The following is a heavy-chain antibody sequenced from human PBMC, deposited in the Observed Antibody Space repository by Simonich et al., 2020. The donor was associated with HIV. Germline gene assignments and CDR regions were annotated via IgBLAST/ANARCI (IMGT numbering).Heavy chain of an antibody. Sequence: EVQLVESGGGLVQPGRSLRLSCAASGFTFDDYAMHWVRKAQGKGLGCVSGISWNSGSIGYADSVKGRFTISRDNAKNSLYLQMNSLRAEDTALYYCAKDKGAYYGSGSPVYWGQGTLVTVSS. J-gene: IGHJ4*02. CDR2: ISWNSGSI. CDR3: AKDKGAYYGSGSPVY. CDR1: GFTFDDYA. V-gene: IGHV3-9*01. D-gene: IGHD3-10*01.